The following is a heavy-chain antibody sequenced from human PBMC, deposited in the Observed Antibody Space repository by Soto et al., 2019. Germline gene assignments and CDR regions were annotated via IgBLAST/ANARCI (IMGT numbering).Heavy chain of an antibody. V-gene: IGHV1-18*01. CDR2: ISAYNGNT. CDR3: ARTTGSGSYYYYMDV. Sequence: GASVEVSCKASGYTFTSYGISWARQAPGQGLEWMGWISAYNGNTNYAQKLQGRVTMTTDTSTSTAYMELRSLRSDDTAVYYCARTTGSGSYYYYMDVWGKGTTVTVSS. CDR1: GYTFTSYG. J-gene: IGHJ6*03. D-gene: IGHD3-10*01.